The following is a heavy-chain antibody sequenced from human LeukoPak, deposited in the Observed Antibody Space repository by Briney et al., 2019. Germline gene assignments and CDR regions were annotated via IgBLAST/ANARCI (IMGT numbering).Heavy chain of an antibody. Sequence: SETLSLTCTVSGDSINSLDLWSWVRQPPGKGLEWIGEMYLSGTTHSNPSLKSRVTISADTSKNQFSLKLSSVTAADTAVYYCARSDAGYYDSSGYYPLDYWGQGTLVTVSS. CDR1: GDSINSLDL. CDR3: ARSDAGYYDSSGYYPLDY. V-gene: IGHV4-4*02. D-gene: IGHD3-22*01. J-gene: IGHJ4*02. CDR2: MYLSGTT.